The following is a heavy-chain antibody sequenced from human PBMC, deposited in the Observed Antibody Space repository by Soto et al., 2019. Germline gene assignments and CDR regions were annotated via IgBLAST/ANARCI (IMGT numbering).Heavy chain of an antibody. CDR3: ARVRGYSYAP. CDR1: GGCIGSGGYY. CDR2: IYYSGST. J-gene: IGHJ5*02. D-gene: IGHD5-18*01. Sequence: PSETLSLTCPVSGGCIGSGGYYWSWIRQHPGKGLEWMGYIYYSGSTYYNPSLKSRVTISVDTSKNHFSLKLSSVTAADAAVYYCARVRGYSYAPWGQGTLVTVSS. V-gene: IGHV4-31*03.